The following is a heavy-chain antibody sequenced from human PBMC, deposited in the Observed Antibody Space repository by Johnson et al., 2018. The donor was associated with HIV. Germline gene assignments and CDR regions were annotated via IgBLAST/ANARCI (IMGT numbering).Heavy chain of an antibody. CDR1: GFIFSSYG. CDR2: IISDVSSA. J-gene: IGHJ3*02. D-gene: IGHD2-2*01. Sequence: EVQLVESGGGVVQPGGSLRLSCAASGFIFSSYGMHWVRQAPGQGLVWVSRIISDVSSAIYTDSVTGRFTISRDNTKNTLYLQMNSLRAEDTAVYYCARNGLIPAAKGVAFDIWGHGTTVTVSS. CDR3: ARNGLIPAAKGVAFDI. V-gene: IGHV3-74*02.